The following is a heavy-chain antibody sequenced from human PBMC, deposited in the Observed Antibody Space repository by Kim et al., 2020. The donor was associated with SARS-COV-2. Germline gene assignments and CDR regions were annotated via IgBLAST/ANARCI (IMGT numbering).Heavy chain of an antibody. CDR3: ASVVPAAYGMDV. CDR1: GFTFSSYW. Sequence: GGSLRLSCAASGFTFSSYWMHWVRQAPGKGLVWVSRINSDGSSTSYADSVKGRFTISRDNAKNTLYLQMNSLRAEDTAVYYCASVVPAAYGMDVWGQGTMVTVSS. D-gene: IGHD2-2*01. CDR2: INSDGSST. V-gene: IGHV3-74*01. J-gene: IGHJ6*02.